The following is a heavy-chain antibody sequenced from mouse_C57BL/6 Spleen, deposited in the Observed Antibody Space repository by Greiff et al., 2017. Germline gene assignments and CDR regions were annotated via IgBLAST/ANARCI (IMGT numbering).Heavy chain of an antibody. Sequence: QVHVKQSGAELVRPGTSVKVSCKASGYAFTNYLIEWVKQRPGQGLEWIGVINPGGGGTNYNEKFKGKATLTADKSSSTAYMQLSSLTSEDSAVYFCARSCYYYGSSYDYAMDYWGQGTSVTVSS. CDR3: ARSCYYYGSSYDYAMDY. CDR1: GYAFTNYL. V-gene: IGHV1-54*01. J-gene: IGHJ4*01. CDR2: INPGGGGT. D-gene: IGHD1-1*01.